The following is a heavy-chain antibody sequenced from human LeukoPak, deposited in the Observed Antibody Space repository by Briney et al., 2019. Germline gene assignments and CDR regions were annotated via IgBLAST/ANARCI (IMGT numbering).Heavy chain of an antibody. CDR2: ISSSSSTI. CDR3: ARDHHRRLYDSQARDTFDI. J-gene: IGHJ3*02. V-gene: IGHV3-48*01. CDR1: GFTFSSYS. D-gene: IGHD3-22*01. Sequence: GGSLRLSCEASGFTFSSYSMNWVRQAPGKGLEWVSYISSSSSTIYYADSVKGRFTISRDNAKNSLYLQMNSLRAEDTAVYYCARDHHRRLYDSQARDTFDIWGQGTMVTVSS.